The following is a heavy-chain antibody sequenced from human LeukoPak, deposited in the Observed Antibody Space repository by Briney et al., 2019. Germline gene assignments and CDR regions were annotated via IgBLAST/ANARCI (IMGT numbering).Heavy chain of an antibody. CDR2: IYYSGST. J-gene: IGHJ4*02. D-gene: IGHD3-3*01. CDR1: GGSISSGDYY. V-gene: IGHV4-30-4*08. Sequence: SETLSLTCTVSGGSISSGDYYWSWIRQPPGKGLEWIGYIYYSGSTYYNPSLKSRVTVSVDTSKNQFSLKLSSVTAADTAVYYCARVEMNVRFLEWLLGPFDYWGQGTLVTVSS. CDR3: ARVEMNVRFLEWLLGPFDY.